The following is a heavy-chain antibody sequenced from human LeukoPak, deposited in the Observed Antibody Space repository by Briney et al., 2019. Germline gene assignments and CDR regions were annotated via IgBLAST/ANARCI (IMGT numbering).Heavy chain of an antibody. D-gene: IGHD3-22*01. V-gene: IGHV1-2*02. CDR2: INPNSGGT. CDR1: GYTFTGYY. Sequence: ASVKVSCKASGYTFTGYYMHWVRQAPGQGLEWMGWINPNSGGTNYAQKFQGRVTMTRDTSISTAYMELSRLRSDDTAVYYCARPRYYYDSSSYCDYWGQGTLVTVSS. CDR3: ARPRYYYDSSSYCDY. J-gene: IGHJ4*02.